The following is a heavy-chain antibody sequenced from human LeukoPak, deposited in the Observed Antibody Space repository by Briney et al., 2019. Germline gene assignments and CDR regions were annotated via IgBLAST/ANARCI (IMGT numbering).Heavy chain of an antibody. Sequence: SVTVSCKASGFTFTSSAVQWVRQARGQRLEWIGWIVVGSGNTNYAQKFQERVTITRDMSTSTAYMELSSLRSEDTAVYYCAARVTGTTDVDYWGQGTLVTVSS. J-gene: IGHJ4*02. CDR3: AARVTGTTDVDY. V-gene: IGHV1-58*01. D-gene: IGHD1-20*01. CDR2: IVVGSGNT. CDR1: GFTFTSSA.